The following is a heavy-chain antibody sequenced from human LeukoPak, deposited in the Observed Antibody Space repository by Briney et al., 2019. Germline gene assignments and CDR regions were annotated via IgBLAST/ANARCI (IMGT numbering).Heavy chain of an antibody. CDR1: GFTFSSYA. D-gene: IGHD4-11*01. CDR3: VKTDYSTGPYDH. V-gene: IGHV3-23*01. CDR2: ISGNAITT. J-gene: IGHJ4*02. Sequence: GGSLRLSCAASGFTFSSYAMSWVRQAPGKGLEWVSAISGNAITTFYADSVKGRFSISRDNSGNTLYLQMNSLRAEDTAVYYCVKTDYSTGPYDHWGQGTLVTVSS.